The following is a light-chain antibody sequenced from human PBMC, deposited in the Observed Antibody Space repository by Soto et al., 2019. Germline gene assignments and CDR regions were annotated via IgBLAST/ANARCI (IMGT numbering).Light chain of an antibody. J-gene: IGKJ2*01. CDR3: QKYVDAPKT. Sequence: DIQMTQSPSSLSASVGDRVTITCRASQGISNYLAWYQQKQGKVPKLLIYDAFTLQSGVPSRCIGSGSGTDFTLPISSLQPEDAATYYCQKYVDAPKTFGQGTKLEIK. CDR2: DAF. CDR1: QGISNY. V-gene: IGKV1-27*01.